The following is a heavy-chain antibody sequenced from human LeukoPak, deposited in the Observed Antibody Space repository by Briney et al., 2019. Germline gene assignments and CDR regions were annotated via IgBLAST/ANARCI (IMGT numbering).Heavy chain of an antibody. J-gene: IGHJ4*02. V-gene: IGHV3-23*01. D-gene: IGHD5-18*01. Sequence: PGGSLRLSCAASGFTFSSYAMSWVRQAPGKGLEWVSAISGSGGSTYYADSVKGRFTISRDNSKNTLYLQMNSLRAEDTAVYYCAKDEELGYSYGAIDYWGQGTLVTVPS. CDR1: GFTFSSYA. CDR3: AKDEELGYSYGAIDY. CDR2: ISGSGGST.